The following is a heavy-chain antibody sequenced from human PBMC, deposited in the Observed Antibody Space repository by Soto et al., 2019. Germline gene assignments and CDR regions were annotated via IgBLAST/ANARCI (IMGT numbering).Heavy chain of an antibody. CDR1: GGTFSSYR. J-gene: IGHJ4*02. CDR2: IVPIYRTA. CDR3: VRESCAKLSSS. V-gene: IGHV1-69*13. D-gene: IGHD6-13*01. Sequence: SVKVSCKASGGTFSSYRINWVRQAPGQGLEWVGVIVPIYRTADYAQKSQGRVTITADESTRTSYMELPSLKSQDTAVYYCVRESCAKLSSSGGQGTLVTVSS.